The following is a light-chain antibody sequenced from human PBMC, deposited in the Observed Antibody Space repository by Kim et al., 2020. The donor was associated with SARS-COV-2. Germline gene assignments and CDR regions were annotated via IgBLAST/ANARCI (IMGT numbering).Light chain of an antibody. CDR3: SSYAGSNNLV. CDR1: SSGVGGYNY. V-gene: IGLV2-8*01. CDR2: EVS. J-gene: IGLJ2*01. Sequence: GQSVTIPCTGTSSGVGGYNYASWYQQHPGKAPKLMIYEVSRRPSGVPDRFSGSKSGNTASLTVSGLQAEDEADYYCSSYAGSNNLVFGGGTQLTVL.